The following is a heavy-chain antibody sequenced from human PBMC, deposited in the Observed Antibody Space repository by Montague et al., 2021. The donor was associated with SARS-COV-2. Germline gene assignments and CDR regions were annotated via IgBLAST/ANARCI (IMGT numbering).Heavy chain of an antibody. D-gene: IGHD3-3*01. CDR3: ARDPGFWSGYYDY. J-gene: IGHJ4*02. CDR1: GFTFSSYE. Sequence: SLRLSCAASGFTFSSYEMIWVRQAPGKGLEWVSYISSSGSTIYYADSVKGRFTISRDNAKNSLYLQMNSLRAEDTAVYYCARDPGFWSGYYDYWGQGTLVTVSS. CDR2: ISSSGSTI. V-gene: IGHV3-48*03.